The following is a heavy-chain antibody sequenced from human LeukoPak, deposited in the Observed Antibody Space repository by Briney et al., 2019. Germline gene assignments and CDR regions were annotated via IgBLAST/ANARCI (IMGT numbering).Heavy chain of an antibody. CDR3: ANRDERPTYDS. J-gene: IGHJ4*02. V-gene: IGHV4-39*01. CDR1: GGSITSKSYS. CDR2: ISYRGDI. D-gene: IGHD2-21*01. Sequence: SETLSLTCTVSGGSITSKSYSWARIRQSPGRGLECIGTISYRGDIYYNPSMKSRVTISADTSKNQFSLRLTSLTASDTAVYYCANRDERPTYDSWGQGTLVTVSS.